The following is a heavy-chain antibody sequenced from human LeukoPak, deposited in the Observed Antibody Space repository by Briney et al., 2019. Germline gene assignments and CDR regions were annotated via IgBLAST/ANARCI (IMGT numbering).Heavy chain of an antibody. CDR2: INHSGGT. V-gene: IGHV4-34*01. D-gene: IGHD4-17*01. Sequence: SETLSLTCAVYGGSFSGYYWSWIRQPPGQGLEWIGEINHSGGTNYNPSLKSRVTISADTSKNQFSLKLSSVTAADTAVYYCARADYEIDAFDIWGQGTMVTVSS. CDR1: GGSFSGYY. J-gene: IGHJ3*02. CDR3: ARADYEIDAFDI.